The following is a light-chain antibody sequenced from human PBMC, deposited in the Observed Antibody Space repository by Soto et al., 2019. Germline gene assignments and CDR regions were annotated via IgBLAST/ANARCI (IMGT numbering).Light chain of an antibody. CDR1: SCNIGNNY. CDR3: GAWDSSLSALV. V-gene: IGLV1-51*01. J-gene: IGLJ3*02. CDR2: DNN. Sequence: QSVLTQPPSVSAAPGQKVTISCSGTSCNIGNNYVTWYQQLPGTAPKLLIYDNNKRPSGIPDRFSASKSGTSATLDITGLQTGDEADYHCGAWDSSLSALVFGGGTKLTVL.